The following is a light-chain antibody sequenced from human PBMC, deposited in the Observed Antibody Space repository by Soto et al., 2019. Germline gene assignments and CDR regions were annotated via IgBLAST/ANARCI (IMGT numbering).Light chain of an antibody. Sequence: QSALTQPASVSGSPGQAITISCTGFSNDVGGFNYVSWYQQHPGKAPKLMIYEVRNRPSGVSSRFSGSKSGNTASLTISGLQAEDEADYYCSSYTSTNTVVFGGGTKVTVL. CDR2: EVR. CDR3: SSYTSTNTVV. V-gene: IGLV2-14*01. J-gene: IGLJ3*02. CDR1: SNDVGGFNY.